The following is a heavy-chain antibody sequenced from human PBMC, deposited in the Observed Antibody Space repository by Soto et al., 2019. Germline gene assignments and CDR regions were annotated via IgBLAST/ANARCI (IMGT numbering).Heavy chain of an antibody. Sequence: QVQLVESGGGVVQPGRSLRLSCVASGFSFSNYAIHWVRQAPGKGLEWVAVISYDGRNKYYEHSVKGRFTISRDTSNSTLYLQMNSLRAKDTAIYSCARDRGDFGVVTPIDYWGQGTLVTVSS. V-gene: IGHV3-30*04. D-gene: IGHD3-3*01. CDR2: ISYDGRNK. CDR1: GFSFSNYA. J-gene: IGHJ4*02. CDR3: ARDRGDFGVVTPIDY.